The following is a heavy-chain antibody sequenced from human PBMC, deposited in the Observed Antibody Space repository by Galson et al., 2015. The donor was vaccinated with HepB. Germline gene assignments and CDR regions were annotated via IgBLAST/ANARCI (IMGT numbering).Heavy chain of an antibody. D-gene: IGHD6-19*01. J-gene: IGHJ3*02. Sequence: SLRLSCAASGFTFDDYAMHWVRQAPGKGLEWVSGISWNSGSIGYADSVKGRFTISRDNAKNSLYLQMNSLRAEDTALYYCANSAMGSTGYSSGWDDAFDIWGQGTMVTVSS. V-gene: IGHV3-9*01. CDR2: ISWNSGSI. CDR1: GFTFDDYA. CDR3: ANSAMGSTGYSSGWDDAFDI.